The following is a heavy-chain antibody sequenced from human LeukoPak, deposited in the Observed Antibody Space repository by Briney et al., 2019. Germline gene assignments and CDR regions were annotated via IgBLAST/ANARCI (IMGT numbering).Heavy chain of an antibody. CDR2: ISAYNGNT. V-gene: IGHV1-18*04. J-gene: IGHJ4*02. CDR1: GYTFTSYG. CDR3: ARVLEGILTGYRNFDY. Sequence: GASVNVSCKASGYTFTSYGISWVRQAPGQGLEWMGWISAYNGNTNYAQKLQGRVTMTTDTSTSTAYMELRSLRSDDTAVYYCARVLEGILTGYRNFDYWGQGTLVTVSS. D-gene: IGHD3-9*01.